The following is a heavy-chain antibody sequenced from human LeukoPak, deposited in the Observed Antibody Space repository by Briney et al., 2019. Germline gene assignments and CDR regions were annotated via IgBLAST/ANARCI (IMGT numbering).Heavy chain of an antibody. CDR1: GYTFTNYG. V-gene: IGHV1-18*01. CDR2: ISAYSGDT. J-gene: IGHJ4*02. CDR3: AREGGHSYGREFDY. Sequence: ASVKVSCKASGYTFTNYGFSWVRQAPGQGLEWMGWISAYSGDTNFAQKFQDRVTMTTDTSTSTAYMELGSLRSDDTAVYYCAREGGHSYGREFDYWGQGTLVTVSS. D-gene: IGHD5-18*01.